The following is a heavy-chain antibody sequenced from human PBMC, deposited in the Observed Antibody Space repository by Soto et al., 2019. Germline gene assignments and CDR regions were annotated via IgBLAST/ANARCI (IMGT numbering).Heavy chain of an antibody. CDR3: ARGVEWFGEPGWFDP. D-gene: IGHD3-10*01. Sequence: ASETLSLTCAVHGGSFSGYYWSWIRQPPGKGLEWIGEINHSGSTNYNPSLKSRVTISVDTSKNQFSLKLSSVTAADTAVYYCARGVEWFGEPGWFDPWGQGTLVTVSS. CDR1: GGSFSGYY. J-gene: IGHJ5*02. CDR2: INHSGST. V-gene: IGHV4-34*01.